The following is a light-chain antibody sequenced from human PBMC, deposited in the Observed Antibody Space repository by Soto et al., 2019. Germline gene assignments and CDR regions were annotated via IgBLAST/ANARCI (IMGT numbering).Light chain of an antibody. V-gene: IGLV1-44*01. CDR3: ATWDDDLYTPI. CDR2: SNN. CDR1: SSNIGSNT. Sequence: QLVLTQPPSASGTPGQRVTISCSGSSSNIGSNTVNWYQQLPGTAPKLLIYSNNQRPSGVPDRFSGSKSGTSASLAISGLQSEDEADYYCATWDDDLYTPIIGGGTKLTVL. J-gene: IGLJ2*01.